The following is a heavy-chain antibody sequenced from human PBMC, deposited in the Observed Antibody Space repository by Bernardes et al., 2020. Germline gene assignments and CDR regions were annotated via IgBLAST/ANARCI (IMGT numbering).Heavy chain of an antibody. CDR3: ARAGPSDLSIDS. J-gene: IGHJ4*02. CDR1: GYNFTNYW. D-gene: IGHD3-3*02. Sequence: GESLKISCQGSGYNFTNYWIAWVRQMPGKGLEWMGIIYPGDSDTTYSPSFQGQVTFSADRSINTAHLQWGSLKASDNAMYYCARAGPSDLSIDSWGQGTLVTVSS. V-gene: IGHV5-51*01. CDR2: IYPGDSDT.